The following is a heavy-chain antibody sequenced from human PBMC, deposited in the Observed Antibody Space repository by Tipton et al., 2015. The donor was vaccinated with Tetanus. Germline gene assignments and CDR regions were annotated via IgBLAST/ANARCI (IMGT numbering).Heavy chain of an antibody. CDR1: GFTVSSNF. CDR2: IYSGGTT. Sequence: SLRLSCAASGFTVSSNFMSWVRQAPGEGLEWVSIIYSGGTTYYADSVKGRFTISRDNSRNTLYLQMSSLRVEDTAVYYCTKRDNNDYYTGRDVFDVWGQGTMVTVSS. J-gene: IGHJ3*01. CDR3: TKRDNNDYYTGRDVFDV. V-gene: IGHV3-53*01. D-gene: IGHD3-3*01.